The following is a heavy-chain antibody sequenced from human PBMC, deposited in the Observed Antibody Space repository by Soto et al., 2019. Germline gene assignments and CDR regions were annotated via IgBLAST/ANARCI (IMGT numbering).Heavy chain of an antibody. J-gene: IGHJ5*02. V-gene: IGHV1-69*12. Sequence: QVQLVQSGAEVKKPESSVKVSCKASGGTFSSYAISWVRQAPGQGLEWMGGIIPIFGTANYAQKFQGRVTIXXDXSXXTAYMELSSLRSEDTAVYYCAKMFEYSSSSGWFDPWGQGTLVTVSS. D-gene: IGHD6-6*01. CDR2: IIPIFGTA. CDR1: GGTFSSYA. CDR3: AKMFEYSSSSGWFDP.